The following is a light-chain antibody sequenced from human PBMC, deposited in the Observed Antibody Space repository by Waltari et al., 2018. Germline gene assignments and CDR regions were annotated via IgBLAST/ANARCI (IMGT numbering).Light chain of an antibody. V-gene: IGLV2-14*01. CDR2: EVS. CDR3: SSYTSSSTLSV. Sequence: QSALTQPASVSGSPGQSSTISCTGTGSDVGGNNYVSWYQQHQGKAPKLMIYEVSNRPSGASNRFSGSTSGNTASLTISGLQAEAEADSYFSSYTSSSTLSVFGTGTKVTVL. CDR1: GSDVGGNNY. J-gene: IGLJ1*01.